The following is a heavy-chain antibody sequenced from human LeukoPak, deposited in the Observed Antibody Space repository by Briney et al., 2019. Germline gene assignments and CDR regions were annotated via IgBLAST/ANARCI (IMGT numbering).Heavy chain of an antibody. V-gene: IGHV3-30-3*01. Sequence: PGGSLRLSCAASGFTFSSYAMHWVRQAPGKGLEWVAVISYDGSNKYYADSVKGRFTISRDNSKNTLYLQMNSLRAEDTAVYYCAKDETRDSYNLGATDYWGQGTLVTVSS. CDR3: AKDETRDSYNLGATDY. CDR2: ISYDGSNK. J-gene: IGHJ4*02. D-gene: IGHD5-24*01. CDR1: GFTFSSYA.